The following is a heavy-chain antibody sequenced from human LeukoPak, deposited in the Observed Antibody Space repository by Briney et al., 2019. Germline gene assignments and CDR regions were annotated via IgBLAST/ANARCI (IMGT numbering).Heavy chain of an antibody. Sequence: GGSLRLSCAASGFTFDTYSMNWVRQAPGKGLEWVSSISGLSTYIYYPDSMRGRFTISRDNAKNSLFLQLSSLRAEDTAVYFCARSSGTGGPYYFDFWGQGSLVTVSS. CDR1: GFTFDTYS. CDR2: ISGLSTYI. J-gene: IGHJ4*02. V-gene: IGHV3-21*04. CDR3: ARSSGTGGPYYFDF. D-gene: IGHD3/OR15-3a*01.